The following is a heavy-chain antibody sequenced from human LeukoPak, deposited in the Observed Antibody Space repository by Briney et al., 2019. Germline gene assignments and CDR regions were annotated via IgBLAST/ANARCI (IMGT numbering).Heavy chain of an antibody. CDR2: IDPPSGVP. V-gene: IGHV1-2*02. J-gene: IGHJ4*02. CDR1: GYTFTGQF. CDR3: ARSGFSTGLYLDF. D-gene: IGHD2-8*02. Sequence: ASVKVSCKASGYTFTGQFIHWLRQAPGQGLEWMGWIDPPSGVPHFAQKFQDTVTMTRDTSIATAYLEVHRLKPDDTAVYYCARSGFSTGLYLDFWGQGTLISVSS.